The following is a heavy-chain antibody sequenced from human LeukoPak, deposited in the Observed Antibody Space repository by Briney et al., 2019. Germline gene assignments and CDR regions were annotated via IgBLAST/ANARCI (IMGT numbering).Heavy chain of an antibody. D-gene: IGHD3-3*01. V-gene: IGHV3-23*01. J-gene: IGHJ4*02. CDR1: GFTFSSYA. CDR3: AKSGYYDPTALDY. Sequence: PGGSLRPSCAASGFTFSSYAMSWVRQAPGKGLEWVSAISGSGGSTYYADSVKGRFTISRDNSKNTLYLQMNSLRAEDTAVYYCAKSGYYDPTALDYWGQGTLVTVSP. CDR2: ISGSGGST.